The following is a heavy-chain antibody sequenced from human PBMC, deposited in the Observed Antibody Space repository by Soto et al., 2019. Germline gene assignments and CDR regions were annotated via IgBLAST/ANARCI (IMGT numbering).Heavy chain of an antibody. CDR2: INHSGST. V-gene: IGHV4-34*01. CDR3: ARFGFYDSSGSDY. CDR1: GGSFSGYY. J-gene: IGHJ4*02. Sequence: PSETLSLTCAVYGGSFSGYYWSWIRQPPGKGLEWIGEINHSGSTNYNPSLKSRVTISVDTSKNQFSLKLSSVTAADTAVYYCARFGFYDSSGSDYWGQGTLVTVS. D-gene: IGHD3-22*01.